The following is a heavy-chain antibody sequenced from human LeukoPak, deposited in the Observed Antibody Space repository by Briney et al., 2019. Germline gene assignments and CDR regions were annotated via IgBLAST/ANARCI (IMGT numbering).Heavy chain of an antibody. Sequence: GESLKISCKGSGYSFTSYWIGWVRQMPGKGLEWMGIIYPGDSDTRYSPSFQGQVTISADKSISTAYLQWSSLKASDTAMYYCARHSEKQLDNWFDPGAREPWSPSPQ. D-gene: IGHD6-13*01. CDR3: ARHSEKQLDNWFDP. CDR2: IYPGDSDT. J-gene: IGHJ5*02. CDR1: GYSFTSYW. V-gene: IGHV5-51*01.